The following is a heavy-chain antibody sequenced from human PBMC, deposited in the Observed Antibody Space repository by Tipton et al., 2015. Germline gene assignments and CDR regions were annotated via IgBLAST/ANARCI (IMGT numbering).Heavy chain of an antibody. D-gene: IGHD6-13*01. CDR1: GDSVSSTRYY. V-gene: IGHV4-39*07. Sequence: TLSLTCSVSGDSVSSTRYYWSWIRQTPGKGLEWIGEVNHGGSSNYKPSLKSRVTVSVDTSKNQFSLRVSSVAAADTAVYYCARGAGNSSTWDFDYWGQGSLVTVSS. J-gene: IGHJ4*02. CDR3: ARGAGNSSTWDFDY. CDR2: VNHGGSS.